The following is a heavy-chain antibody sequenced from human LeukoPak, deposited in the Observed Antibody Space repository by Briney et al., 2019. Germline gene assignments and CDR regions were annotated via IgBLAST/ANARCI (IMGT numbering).Heavy chain of an antibody. Sequence: PSETLSLTCTVSGGSISSYYWSWIRQPPGKGLEWIGYIYYSGSTNYNPSLKSRVTISVDTSKNQFSLKLSSVTAADTAVYYCARHGEVTRTYYYDSSGYPNYYFDYWGQGTLVTGSS. CDR1: GGSISSYY. V-gene: IGHV4-59*08. CDR3: ARHGEVTRTYYYDSSGYPNYYFDY. D-gene: IGHD3-22*01. CDR2: IYYSGST. J-gene: IGHJ4*02.